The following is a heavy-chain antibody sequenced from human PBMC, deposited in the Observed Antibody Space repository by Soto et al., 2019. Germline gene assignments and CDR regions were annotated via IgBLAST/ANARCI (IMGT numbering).Heavy chain of an antibody. CDR3: ARLRQWELQGFDP. D-gene: IGHD1-26*01. V-gene: IGHV4-39*01. Sequence: SETLSLTCTVAGGSISSSSYYWGWIRQPPGKGLEWIGNIYYSGSTYYNPSLKSRVTISVDTSKNQFSLKLSSVTAADTAVYYCARLRQWELQGFDPWGQGTLVTVSS. CDR1: GGSISSSSYY. J-gene: IGHJ5*02. CDR2: IYYSGST.